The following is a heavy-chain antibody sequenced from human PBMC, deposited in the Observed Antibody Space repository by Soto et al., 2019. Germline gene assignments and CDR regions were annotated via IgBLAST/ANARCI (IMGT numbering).Heavy chain of an antibody. J-gene: IGHJ4*01. CDR3: GRSIGAAVDFDY. D-gene: IGHD6-13*01. CDR1: GYTFTSYG. Sequence: QVQLVQSGAEVKKPGASVKDSCKASGYTFTSYGISWVRQAPGQGHEWMGWISAYNGNTNYAQKHQSRVTMTTTTSTSRDYMELKSLRSDDRAVYYCGRSIGAAVDFDYWVQGTLVTVSS. V-gene: IGHV1-18*01. CDR2: ISAYNGNT.